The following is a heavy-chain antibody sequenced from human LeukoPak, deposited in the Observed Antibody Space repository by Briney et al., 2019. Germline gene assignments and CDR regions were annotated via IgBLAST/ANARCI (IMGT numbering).Heavy chain of an antibody. J-gene: IGHJ4*02. CDR2: TYYRSKWIS. CDR1: GDSVSSNSAW. Sequence: SQTLSLTCAISGDSVSSNSAWWKWIRQSPSRGLEWLGRTYYRSKWISDYAVSVKSRMTINADTSKNQFSLQVNSVTPEDAAVYYCARKGTVTTPFDYWGQGILVTVSS. V-gene: IGHV6-1*01. CDR3: ARKGTVTTPFDY. D-gene: IGHD1/OR15-1a*01.